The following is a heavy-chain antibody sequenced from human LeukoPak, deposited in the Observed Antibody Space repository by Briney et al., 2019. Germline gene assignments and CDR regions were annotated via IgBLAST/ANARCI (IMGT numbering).Heavy chain of an antibody. Sequence: ASVKVSCTASGGTFSIYAISWVRQAPGQGLEWMGGIVPIFGTANYAQKFQGRVTITADESTSTAYMELSSLRSEDTAVYYCARAPKLNYYEGFDYWGQGTLVTVSS. CDR1: GGTFSIYA. J-gene: IGHJ4*02. D-gene: IGHD3-22*01. V-gene: IGHV1-69*13. CDR3: ARAPKLNYYEGFDY. CDR2: IVPIFGTA.